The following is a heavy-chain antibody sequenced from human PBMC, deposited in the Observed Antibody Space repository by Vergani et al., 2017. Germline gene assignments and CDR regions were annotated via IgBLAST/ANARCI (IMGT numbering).Heavy chain of an antibody. CDR1: GFTFSSYS. CDR2: ISSSSSYI. J-gene: IGHJ6*02. D-gene: IGHD3-22*01. V-gene: IGHV3-21*01. Sequence: EVQLVESGGGLVKPGGSLRLSCAASGFTFSSYSMNWVRQAPGKGLEWVSSISSSSSYIYYAHSVKGRFTISRDNAKNSLYLQMNSLRAEDTAVYYCARGRYDSSGYYSYYYYYGMDVWGQGTTVTVSS. CDR3: ARGRYDSSGYYSYYYYYGMDV.